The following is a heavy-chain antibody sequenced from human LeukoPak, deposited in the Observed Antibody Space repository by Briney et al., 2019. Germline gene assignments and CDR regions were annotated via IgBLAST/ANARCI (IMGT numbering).Heavy chain of an antibody. CDR2: IRQDGREI. Sequence: GGSLRLSCVASGFTFSSHWMTWVRQAPGKGLEWLANIRQDGREIYYGDSVEGRFSISRDNAEKSLYLQLNSLRAEDTAVYYCGRDREEMVRAPYGFDIWGRGTTVTVSS. J-gene: IGHJ3*02. V-gene: IGHV3-7*01. D-gene: IGHD3-10*01. CDR1: GFTFSSHW. CDR3: GRDREEMVRAPYGFDI.